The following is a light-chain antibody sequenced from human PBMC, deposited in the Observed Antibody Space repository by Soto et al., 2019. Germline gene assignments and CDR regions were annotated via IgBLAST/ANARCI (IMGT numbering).Light chain of an antibody. V-gene: IGLV7-43*01. CDR2: GTT. CDR3: LLYYGGVWV. J-gene: IGLJ3*02. Sequence: QTVVTQEPSLTVSPGGTVTLTWASSTGEVTSGDYPNGFQQKPGQAPRALSYGTTNKHSWTPARFSGSLLGGKAALTLSGVRTEDEAEYYGLLYYGGVWVFGGGTQLTVL. CDR1: TGEVTSGDY.